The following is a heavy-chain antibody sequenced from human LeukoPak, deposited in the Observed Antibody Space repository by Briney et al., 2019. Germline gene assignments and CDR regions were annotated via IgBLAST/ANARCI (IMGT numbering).Heavy chain of an antibody. CDR2: INPSGGST. CDR1: GYTFTSYY. CDR3: ARDNDSSGHLPLGAFDI. D-gene: IGHD3-22*01. V-gene: IGHV1-46*01. Sequence: GASVKVSCKASGYTFTSYYMHWVRQAPGQGLEWMGIINPSGGSTSYAQKFQGRVTMTRDTSTSTVYMELSSLRSEDTAVYYCARDNDSSGHLPLGAFDIWGQGTMVTVSS. J-gene: IGHJ3*02.